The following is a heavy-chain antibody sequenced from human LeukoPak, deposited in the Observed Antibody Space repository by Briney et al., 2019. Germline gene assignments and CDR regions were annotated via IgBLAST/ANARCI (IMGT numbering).Heavy chain of an antibody. CDR1: GFTFGDYA. CDR2: IRSKAYGGTT. Sequence: GGSLRLSCTASGFTFGDYATSWVRQAPGKGLEWVGFIRSKAYGGTTEYAASVKGRFTISRDDSKSIAYLQMNSLKTEDTAVYYCTRDSYRKRALVVELDYWGQGTLVTVSS. CDR3: TRDSYRKRALVVELDY. D-gene: IGHD3-22*01. V-gene: IGHV3-49*04. J-gene: IGHJ4*02.